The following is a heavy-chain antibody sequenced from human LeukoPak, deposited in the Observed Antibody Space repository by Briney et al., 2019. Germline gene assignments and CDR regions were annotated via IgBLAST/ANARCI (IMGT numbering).Heavy chain of an antibody. Sequence: PSETLSLTCAVSGGPFSGYFWSWIRQSSGKGLDWIGEIHNSGTTNYNPSLNSRVTISEDTSKNQFYLNLSSVTAADTAVYYCARRYYYNLGSFPFDFWGQGTLVTVSS. V-gene: IGHV4-34*01. CDR2: IHNSGTT. D-gene: IGHD3-10*01. CDR1: GGPFSGYF. J-gene: IGHJ4*02. CDR3: ARRYYYNLGSFPFDF.